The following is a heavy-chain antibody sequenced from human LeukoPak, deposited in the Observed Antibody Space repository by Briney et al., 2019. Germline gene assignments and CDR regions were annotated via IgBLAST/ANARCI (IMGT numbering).Heavy chain of an antibody. V-gene: IGHV3-23*01. CDR3: AKGIYSSGWSYFDY. CDR2: LSGSGITT. J-gene: IGHJ4*01. D-gene: IGHD6-19*01. CDR1: GFTFSNSA. Sequence: GQSLRLSCAASGFTFSNSAISWVRQAPGKGLEWGATLSGSGITTYYADSVKGRFTISRDSSKNTLYLQMNSLRAEDTAVYYCAKGIYSSGWSYFDYWGYGTLVTVSS.